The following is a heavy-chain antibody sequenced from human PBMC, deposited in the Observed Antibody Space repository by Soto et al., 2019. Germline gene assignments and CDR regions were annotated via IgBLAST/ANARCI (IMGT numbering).Heavy chain of an antibody. V-gene: IGHV1-18*01. Sequence: QVQLVQSGAEVRKPGASVKVSCKASGYTFTTYGINWVRQAPRQGLEWMGWISGYNGHTKYAQKFQGRVTMTTDTSTSTVYMDLRSLRSVDTAVYYCAREGEMPYYYYGLHVWGQGTTVTVSS. CDR2: ISGYNGHT. CDR3: AREGEMPYYYYGLHV. J-gene: IGHJ6*02. D-gene: IGHD3-16*01. CDR1: GYTFTTYG.